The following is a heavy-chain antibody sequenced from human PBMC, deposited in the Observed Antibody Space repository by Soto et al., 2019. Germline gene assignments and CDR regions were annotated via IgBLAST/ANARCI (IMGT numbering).Heavy chain of an antibody. CDR2: VYYNGNT. D-gene: IGHD1-1*01. V-gene: IGHV4-59*08. Sequence: PSETLSLTCSVSGVSISGFYWSWIRQPPGKGLEWIGYVYYNGNTNYNPSLMSRATISVDTSRNQFSLNLSSVTAADTAVYYCVRHLWGNWNYFDYWGQGTLVTVSS. CDR1: GVSISGFY. CDR3: VRHLWGNWNYFDY. J-gene: IGHJ4*02.